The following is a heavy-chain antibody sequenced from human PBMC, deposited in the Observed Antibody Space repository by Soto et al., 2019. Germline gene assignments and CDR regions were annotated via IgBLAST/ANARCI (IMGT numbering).Heavy chain of an antibody. D-gene: IGHD2-21*02. CDR2: IYYSGAT. J-gene: IGHJ4*02. Sequence: SETLSLTCTVSGDSVSRRSYFWSWIRQPPGKGLEYIGYIYYSGATDYNPSLKSRVTISLDRSKNQFSLKLTSVTAADTAIYYCARTDSGGHWPAWYWGQGTLVTVSS. CDR3: ARTDSGGHWPAWY. V-gene: IGHV4-61*01. CDR1: GDSVSRRSYF.